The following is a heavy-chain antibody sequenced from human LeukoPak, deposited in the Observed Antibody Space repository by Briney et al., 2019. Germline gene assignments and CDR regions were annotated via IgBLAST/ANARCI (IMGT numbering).Heavy chain of an antibody. V-gene: IGHV1-2*02. CDR3: ARGRGYYDSSGYYIP. J-gene: IGHJ5*02. D-gene: IGHD3-22*01. Sequence: ASVKLSCKASVHTFTGYYMHWVPQAPRQGLEWMGCINHNSGGTNYAQKVQGRVTMTRDTSISTAYMELSRLRSDDTAVYYCARGRGYYDSSGYYIPWGQGTLVTVSS. CDR2: INHNSGGT. CDR1: VHTFTGYY.